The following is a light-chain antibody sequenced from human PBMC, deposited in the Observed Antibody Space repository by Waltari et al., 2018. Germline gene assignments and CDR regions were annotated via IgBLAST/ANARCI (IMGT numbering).Light chain of an antibody. V-gene: IGKV3-20*01. CDR1: QSVSRALRT. CDR3: QRYGTLPAT. Sequence: EIVLTQSRGTLSLSPGERASLSCRASQSVSRALRTLAWYQQKPGQAPRLLLYDASTRATCIPDRFSGSGSGTDFTLTISRLEPDDFAVYYCQRYGTLPATFGQGTKVEIK. J-gene: IGKJ1*01. CDR2: DAS.